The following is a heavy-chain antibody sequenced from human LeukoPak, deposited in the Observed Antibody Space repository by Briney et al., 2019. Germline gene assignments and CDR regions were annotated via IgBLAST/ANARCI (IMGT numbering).Heavy chain of an antibody. CDR2: ISASGGRT. CDR3: AKDFFLAPRYTPDY. V-gene: IGHV3-23*01. CDR1: GFIFSNYA. J-gene: IGHJ4*02. Sequence: GGSLRLSCATSGFIFSNYAMSWVRQAPGKGLEWVSAISASGGRTHYADSVKGRFTISRDNSKDTLYMQMNSLRAEDTAVYYCAKDFFLAPRYTPDYWGQGTLVTVSS. D-gene: IGHD2-2*02.